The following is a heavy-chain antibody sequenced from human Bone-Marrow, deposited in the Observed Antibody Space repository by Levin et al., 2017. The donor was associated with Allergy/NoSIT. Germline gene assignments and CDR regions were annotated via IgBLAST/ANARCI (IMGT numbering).Heavy chain of an antibody. CDR2: IYHSGTT. V-gene: IGHV4-4*02. J-gene: IGHJ4*02. CDR1: GDSISNSYW. CDR3: ARVFGEWSGAHGALTLDY. D-gene: IGHD3-3*01. Sequence: RTSETLSLTCAVSGDSISNSYWWSWVRQAPGKGLEWIGEIYHSGTTNYNPSLKSRVTISVDKSKNEFSLKLKSVTAADTAVYHCARVFGEWSGAHGALTLDYWGQGTLLTVSS.